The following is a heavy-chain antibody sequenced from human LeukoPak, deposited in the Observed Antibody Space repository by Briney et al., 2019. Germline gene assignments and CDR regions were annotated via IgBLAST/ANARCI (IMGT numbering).Heavy chain of an antibody. D-gene: IGHD6-19*01. CDR3: ARERRSSGWFFDY. J-gene: IGHJ4*02. V-gene: IGHV4-34*01. CDR1: GGSFSGYY. Sequence: PSETLSLTCAVYGGSFSGYYWSWIRQPPGKGLEWIGEINHSGSTNYNPSLKSRVTMSVDTSKNQFSLKLSSVTAADTAVYYCARERRSSGWFFDYWGQGTLVTVSP. CDR2: INHSGST.